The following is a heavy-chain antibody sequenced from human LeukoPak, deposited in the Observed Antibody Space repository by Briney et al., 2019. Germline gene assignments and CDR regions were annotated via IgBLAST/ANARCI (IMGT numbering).Heavy chain of an antibody. J-gene: IGHJ2*01. D-gene: IGHD1-26*01. V-gene: IGHV4-59*11. CDR3: ARGRRSSPTTRYFDL. Sequence: PSETLSLTCTVSGGSISSHYRSWVRQPPGKGLEWIGYIYYSGGTNYNPSLKSRVTISVNTSKNKFTLKLSSVTAADTAVYYCARGRRSSPTTRYFDLWGRGTLVTVSS. CDR2: IYYSGGT. CDR1: GGSISSHY.